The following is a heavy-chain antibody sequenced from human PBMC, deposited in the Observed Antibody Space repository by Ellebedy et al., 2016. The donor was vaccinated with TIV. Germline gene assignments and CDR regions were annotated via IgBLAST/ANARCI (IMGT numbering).Heavy chain of an antibody. D-gene: IGHD6-19*01. CDR1: GGSISTFY. J-gene: IGHJ4*02. CDR3: AREARIAVAGTARFDY. V-gene: IGHV4-59*01. Sequence: MPSETLSLTCNVSGGSISTFYWSWIRQPPGKGLEFIGYIYYIGITNYNPSLESRVAISIDTSKNQFSLKLNSVTAADTAVYYCAREARIAVAGTARFDYWGQGTLVTVSS. CDR2: IYYIGIT.